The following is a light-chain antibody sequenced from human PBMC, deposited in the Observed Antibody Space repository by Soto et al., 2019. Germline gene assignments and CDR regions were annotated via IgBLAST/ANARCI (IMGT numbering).Light chain of an antibody. V-gene: IGKV1-27*01. CDR1: RDIHTY. Sequence: DIQLTQSPPSLSASVGDRVTITCRASRDIHTYLAWYQQKPGKVPKLLVYTASTLQSGVPSRFNGSGSGTDFTLSISSLQPEDVATYYCQKYNAAPFTFGPGTKVDIK. CDR3: QKYNAAPFT. CDR2: TAS. J-gene: IGKJ3*01.